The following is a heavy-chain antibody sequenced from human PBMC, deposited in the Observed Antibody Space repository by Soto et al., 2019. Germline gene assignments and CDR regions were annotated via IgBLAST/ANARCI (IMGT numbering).Heavy chain of an antibody. CDR2: ISYDGTNK. J-gene: IGHJ6*02. V-gene: IGHV3-30*18. Sequence: QVQLVESWGGEVQPGRALTIPCAASGFTFSSYGMHWVRQTPGKGLEWVAVISYDGTNKFYSDSVKGRFTISRDNFKNTLHLQMNSLRADDTAVYSCAKDLQSYSDYDYYCYGMDVSGLWTRVTVSS. CDR3: AKDLQSYSDYDYYCYGMDV. CDR1: GFTFSSYG. D-gene: IGHD6-25*01.